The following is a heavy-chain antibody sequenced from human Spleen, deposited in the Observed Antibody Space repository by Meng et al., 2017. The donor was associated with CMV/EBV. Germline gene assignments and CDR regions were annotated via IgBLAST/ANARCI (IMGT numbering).Heavy chain of an antibody. Sequence: CTFSGGSISSGGYYWTWIRQHPGKGLEWIGYMYYRDSTYYNPSLRSRATISVDTSKNDLSLKLRSVTAADTAVYYCARGNIDYYFDYWGHGTLVTVSS. CDR3: ARGNIDYYFDY. J-gene: IGHJ4*01. V-gene: IGHV4-31*03. CDR1: GGSISSGGYY. D-gene: IGHD2/OR15-2a*01. CDR2: MYYRDST.